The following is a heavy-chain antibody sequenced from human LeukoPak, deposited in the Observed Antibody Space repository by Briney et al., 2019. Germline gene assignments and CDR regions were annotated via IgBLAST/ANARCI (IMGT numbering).Heavy chain of an antibody. CDR3: ARGTSSSWPY. CDR1: GGSISGYY. J-gene: IGHJ4*02. V-gene: IGHV4-34*01. D-gene: IGHD6-13*01. Sequence: SETLSLTCTVSGGSISGYYWSWIRQPPGKGLEWIGEINHSGSTNYNPSLKSRVTISVDTSKNQFSLKLSSVTAADTAVYYCARGTSSSWPYWGQGTLVTVSS. CDR2: INHSGST.